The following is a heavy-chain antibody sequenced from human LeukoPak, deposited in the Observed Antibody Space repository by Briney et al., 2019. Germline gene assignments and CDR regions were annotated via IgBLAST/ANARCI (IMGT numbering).Heavy chain of an antibody. CDR2: THSGGNT. D-gene: IGHD3-16*01. Sequence: PGGSLRLSCAASGLSVSSSYMSWVRQAPGQGLEWVSVTHSGGNTYYGDSVKGRFFISRDSSENTLYLQMNSLTAEDTAVYYCARDRPFGGVNDGMDVWGQGTTVTVSS. CDR3: ARDRPFGGVNDGMDV. J-gene: IGHJ6*02. V-gene: IGHV3-53*01. CDR1: GLSVSSSY.